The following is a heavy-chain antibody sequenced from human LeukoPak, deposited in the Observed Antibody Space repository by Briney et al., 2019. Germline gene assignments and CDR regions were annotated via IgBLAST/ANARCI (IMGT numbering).Heavy chain of an antibody. CDR1: GFTFSSYA. D-gene: IGHD6-13*01. CDR2: MTGSGGST. Sequence: GGSLRLSCAASGFTFSSYAMSWVRQAPGKGLEWVSTMTGSGGSTYYADSVKGRFTISRDNSKNTLYLQMNSLRAEDTAVYYCAKGRSSWSAFDYWGQGTLVTVSS. J-gene: IGHJ4*02. CDR3: AKGRSSWSAFDY. V-gene: IGHV3-23*01.